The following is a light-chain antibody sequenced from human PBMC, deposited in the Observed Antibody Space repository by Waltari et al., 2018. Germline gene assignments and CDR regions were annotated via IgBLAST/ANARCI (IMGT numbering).Light chain of an antibody. J-gene: IGLJ3*02. CDR3: QSYDSSLSAWV. CDR1: SSNIGAGYD. V-gene: IGLV1-40*01. Sequence: QSVLTQPPSVSGAPGQRVTISCTGSSSNIGAGYDVHWYQQLPGTAPKLLIYGNSKRPPGVPDRVSGSKSGTSASLAITGLQAEDEADYYGQSYDSSLSAWVFGGGTKLTVL. CDR2: GNS.